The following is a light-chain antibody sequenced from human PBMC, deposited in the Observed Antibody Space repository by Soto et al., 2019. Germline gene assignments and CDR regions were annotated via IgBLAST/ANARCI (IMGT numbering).Light chain of an antibody. J-gene: IGLJ1*01. CDR3: SSYTSSRSGV. V-gene: IGLV2-14*01. Sequence: QSALTQPASVSGSPGQSITISCTGTSSDVGGYNYVSWYQQHPGKAPKLMIYDVSNRPSGVSNRFSGSKSGNTASLTISGLQAEDEADYYCSSYTSSRSGVFGTGTKLTVL. CDR2: DVS. CDR1: SSDVGGYNY.